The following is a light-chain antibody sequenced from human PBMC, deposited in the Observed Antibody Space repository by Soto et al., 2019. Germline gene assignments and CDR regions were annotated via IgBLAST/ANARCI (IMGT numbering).Light chain of an antibody. V-gene: IGLV2-14*01. J-gene: IGLJ1*01. CDR2: DVT. CDR1: SSDVGGYNY. Sequence: HSVLTQPASVSGSPGQSITISCTGTSSDVGGYNYVSWYQQNPGKAPKVMICDVTNRPSGVSNRFSGSKSGNTASLTISGLQAEDEADYYCSSFTGSSYVFGTGTKVTVL. CDR3: SSFTGSSYV.